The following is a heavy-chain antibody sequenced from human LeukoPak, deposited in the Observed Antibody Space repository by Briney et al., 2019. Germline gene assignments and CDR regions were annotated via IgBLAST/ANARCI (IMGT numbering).Heavy chain of an antibody. J-gene: IGHJ5*02. CDR2: IIPIFGTA. V-gene: IGHV1-69*05. Sequence: SVKVSCKASGYTFTSYGISWVRQAPGQGLEWMGRIIPIFGTANYAQKFQGRVTITTDESTSTAYMELSSLRSEDTAVYYCARSGFGELTRWFDPWGQGTLVTVSS. D-gene: IGHD3-10*01. CDR3: ARSGFGELTRWFDP. CDR1: GYTFTSYG.